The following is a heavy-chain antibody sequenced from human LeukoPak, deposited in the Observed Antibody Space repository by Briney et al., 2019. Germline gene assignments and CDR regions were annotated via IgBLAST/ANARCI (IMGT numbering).Heavy chain of an antibody. CDR1: GFTFSSSW. Sequence: RPGGSLRLSCAASGFTFSSSWMSWVRQAPGKGLEWVANIKQDGSEKYYVDSVKGRFTISRDNAKNSLYLQMNSLRAEDTAVYYCARVEYDSSGYEYFQHWGQGTLVTVSS. V-gene: IGHV3-7*01. D-gene: IGHD3-22*01. J-gene: IGHJ1*01. CDR3: ARVEYDSSGYEYFQH. CDR2: IKQDGSEK.